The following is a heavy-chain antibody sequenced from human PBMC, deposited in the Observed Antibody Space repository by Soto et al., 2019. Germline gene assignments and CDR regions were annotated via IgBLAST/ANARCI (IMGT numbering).Heavy chain of an antibody. V-gene: IGHV4-59*01. D-gene: IGHD3-22*01. CDR3: ARWARWAAWLLPRYYYYYGMDV. J-gene: IGHJ6*02. Sequence: PSETLSLTCTFSGGSISSYYWSWIRQPPGKGLEWIGYIYYSGSTNYNPSLKSRVTISVDTSKNQFSLKLSSVTAADTAVYYCARWARWAAWLLPRYYYYYGMDVWGQGTTVTVSS. CDR2: IYYSGST. CDR1: GGSISSYY.